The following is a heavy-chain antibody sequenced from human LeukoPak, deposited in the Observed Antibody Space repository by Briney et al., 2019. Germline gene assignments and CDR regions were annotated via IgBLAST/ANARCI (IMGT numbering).Heavy chain of an antibody. CDR3: ARLGYCSGGSCYTLDS. CDR1: EFTLSNYE. V-gene: IGHV3-48*03. D-gene: IGHD2-15*01. J-gene: IGHJ4*02. Sequence: PGGSLRLSCKGSEFTLSNYEMTWVRQAPGKGLEWVSYASGSVGAVFYADSVKGRFTTSRDNDRNSLYLQMDSLRAEDTAVYYCARLGYCSGGSCYTLDSWGRGALVTVSS. CDR2: ASGSVGAV.